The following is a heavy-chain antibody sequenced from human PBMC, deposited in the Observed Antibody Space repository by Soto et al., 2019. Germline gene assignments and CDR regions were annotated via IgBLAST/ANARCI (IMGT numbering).Heavy chain of an antibody. D-gene: IGHD6-6*01. J-gene: IGHJ6*03. CDR2: IYYSGNT. CDR3: ARILAAPPSYYYNYMDV. Sequence: SETLSLTCSVSGGSISSYYWSWIRQPPGKRLEWIGYIYYSGNTDYKSSLKSRVTISVDTSKNQFSLKLSSVTAADTAVYYCARILAAPPSYYYNYMDVWGKGTTVTVSS. V-gene: IGHV4-59*08. CDR1: GGSISSYY.